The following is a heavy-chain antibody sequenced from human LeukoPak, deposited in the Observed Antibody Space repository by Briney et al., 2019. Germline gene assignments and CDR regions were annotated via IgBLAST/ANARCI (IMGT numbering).Heavy chain of an antibody. V-gene: IGHV3-11*06. Sequence: GGSLRLSCAASGFTFSDYYMSWIRQAPGKGLEWVSYISSSSSYTNYADSVKGRFTISRDNAKNSLYLQMNNLRAEDTAVYYCALTMVRGVIISDPYFDYWGQGTLVTVSS. CDR3: ALTMVRGVIISDPYFDY. J-gene: IGHJ4*02. D-gene: IGHD3-10*01. CDR1: GFTFSDYY. CDR2: ISSSSSYT.